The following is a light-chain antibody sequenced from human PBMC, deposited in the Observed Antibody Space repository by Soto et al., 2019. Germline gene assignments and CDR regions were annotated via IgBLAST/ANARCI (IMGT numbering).Light chain of an antibody. CDR3: QQYNSFPWT. J-gene: IGKJ1*01. CDR2: DAS. CDR1: HYTSMW. V-gene: IGKV1-5*01. Sequence: DIQMTQPPSTVSRCVGDRLAFTRQARHYTSMWLAWYHQRPGKAPSLLITDASKLESGVPPRFNGSRSETEFTLTIRNLQPDEFATYYCQQYNSFPWTFGLGTKVDIK.